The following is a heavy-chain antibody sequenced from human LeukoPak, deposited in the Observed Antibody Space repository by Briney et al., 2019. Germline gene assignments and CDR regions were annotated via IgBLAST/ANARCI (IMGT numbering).Heavy chain of an antibody. D-gene: IGHD3-3*01. Sequence: SETLSLTCTVSGGSISSSNYYWSWIRQPAGKGLEWIGRIYTSGSTNYNPSLKSRVTISVDTSKNQFSLKLSSVTAADTAVYYCARGKYDFWTGYYAYWGQGTLVTVSS. CDR1: GGSISSSNYY. J-gene: IGHJ4*02. CDR2: IYTSGST. V-gene: IGHV4-61*02. CDR3: ARGKYDFWTGYYAY.